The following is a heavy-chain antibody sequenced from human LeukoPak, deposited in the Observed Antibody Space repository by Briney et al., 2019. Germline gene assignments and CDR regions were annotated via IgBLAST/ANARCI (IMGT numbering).Heavy chain of an antibody. J-gene: IGHJ5*02. CDR2: IDLNSGGT. V-gene: IGHV1-2*02. D-gene: IGHD2-2*01. Sequence: ASVKVSCKASGYTFTAYYMHWVRQAPGQGLEWMGWIDLNSGGTNYAQKFQGRVTMTRDTSISTAYMELSRLKSDDTAVYYCARSTGYCNSASCYGWFDPWGEGTLVTVSS. CDR1: GYTFTAYY. CDR3: ARSTGYCNSASCYGWFDP.